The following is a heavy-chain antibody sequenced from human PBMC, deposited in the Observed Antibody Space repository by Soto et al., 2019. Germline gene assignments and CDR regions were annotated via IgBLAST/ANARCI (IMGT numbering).Heavy chain of an antibody. J-gene: IGHJ5*02. CDR3: ARIRQWLEDNWFDP. CDR1: GGSISSYY. D-gene: IGHD6-19*01. Sequence: LSLTCTVSGGSISSYYWSWIRQPPGKGLEWIGYIYYSGSTNYNPSLKSRVTISVDTSKNQFSLKLSSVTAADTAVYYCARIRQWLEDNWFDPWGQGTLVTVSS. CDR2: IYYSGST. V-gene: IGHV4-59*01.